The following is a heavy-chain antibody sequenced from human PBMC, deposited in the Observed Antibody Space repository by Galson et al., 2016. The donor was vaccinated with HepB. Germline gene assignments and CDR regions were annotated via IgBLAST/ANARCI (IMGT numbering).Heavy chain of an antibody. Sequence: TLSLTCNVSAGTINIGGYFWSWIRQHPGRGLEWIGSVCHSGSTYYNASLKSRVSTSLDTSTNQFSLKLSSVTVADMAMYYCARHAKWLQLDSNFDYWGQGTLVAVS. CDR2: VCHSGST. CDR1: AGTINIGGYF. CDR3: ARHAKWLQLDSNFDY. V-gene: IGHV4-31*03. J-gene: IGHJ4*02. D-gene: IGHD5-24*01.